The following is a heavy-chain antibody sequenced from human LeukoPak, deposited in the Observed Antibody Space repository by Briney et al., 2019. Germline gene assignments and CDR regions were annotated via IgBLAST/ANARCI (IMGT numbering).Heavy chain of an antibody. J-gene: IGHJ4*02. Sequence: ASVKVSCKASGYTFTGYYMHWVRQAPGQGLEWMGWINPHSGGTNYAQKFQGRVTMTRDTSISTAHMELSRLRSDDTAVYYCARLFYDSSGYYSLGFDYWGQGTLVTVSS. D-gene: IGHD3-22*01. CDR1: GYTFTGYY. CDR3: ARLFYDSSGYYSLGFDY. CDR2: INPHSGGT. V-gene: IGHV1-2*02.